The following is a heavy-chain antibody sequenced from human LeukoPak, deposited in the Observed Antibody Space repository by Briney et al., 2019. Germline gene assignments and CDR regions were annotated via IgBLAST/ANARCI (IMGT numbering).Heavy chain of an antibody. J-gene: IGHJ4*02. Sequence: GGSLRLSCAVSGITFSNAWMSWVRQAPGKGLEWVGRIKSKIDGGTTDYAAPVKGRFTISGDDSKDTLYLQMNSLRAEDTAVYYCAKDDYYDTSGYRDWGQGTLVTVSS. CDR2: IKSKIDGGTT. D-gene: IGHD3-22*01. CDR3: AKDDYYDTSGYRD. V-gene: IGHV3-15*01. CDR1: GITFSNAW.